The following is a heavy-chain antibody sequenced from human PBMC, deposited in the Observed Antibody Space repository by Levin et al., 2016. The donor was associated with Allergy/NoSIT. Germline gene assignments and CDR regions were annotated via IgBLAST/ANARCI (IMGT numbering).Heavy chain of an antibody. CDR2: INTAGGNT. CDR3: AKVNWHRESG. CDR1: GFTFGSQD. J-gene: IGHJ4*02. D-gene: IGHD3-10*01. V-gene: IGHV3-23*01. Sequence: GGSLRLSCVGSGFTFGSQDLNWVRQAPGKGLEWVSGINTAGGNTHYADSVKGRFIISTDNSKNTVYLQMNGLRADDTAVYYCAKVNWHRESGWGQGTLVAVSS.